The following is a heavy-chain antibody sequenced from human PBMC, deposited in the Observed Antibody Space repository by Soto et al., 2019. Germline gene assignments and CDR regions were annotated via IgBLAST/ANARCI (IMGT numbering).Heavy chain of an antibody. CDR1: GFTFDDYA. J-gene: IGHJ6*02. CDR3: ARASAMYYYYYYNMDV. V-gene: IGHV3-9*01. Sequence: HPGGSLRLSCAASGFTFDDYAMHWVRQAPGKGLEWVSGISWDSSTIVYADSVKGRFTISRDNAKNTLYLQMNSLRAEDTAVYYCARASAMYYYYYYNMDVWGQGTTVTVSS. D-gene: IGHD6-6*01. CDR2: ISWDSSTI.